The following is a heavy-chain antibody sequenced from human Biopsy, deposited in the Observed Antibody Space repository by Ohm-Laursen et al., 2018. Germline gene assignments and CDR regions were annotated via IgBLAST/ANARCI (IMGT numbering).Heavy chain of an antibody. D-gene: IGHD3-16*01. Sequence: SLRLSCTASVFNDDRNHMNWVRQAPGNRMEWVSMIHGSGRTDYADSVKGRFTVSRDNSKDTVYLQMNALRVDDTAMYYCAGAGGHSFWGQGALVTVSS. V-gene: IGHV3-66*01. J-gene: IGHJ4*02. CDR3: AGAGGHSF. CDR1: VFNDDRNH. CDR2: IHGSGRT.